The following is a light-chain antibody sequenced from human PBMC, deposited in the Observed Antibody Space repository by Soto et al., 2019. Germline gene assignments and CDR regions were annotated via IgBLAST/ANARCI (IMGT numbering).Light chain of an antibody. CDR3: CSYAGSSTPVV. J-gene: IGLJ2*01. CDR2: EGT. Sequence: QSALTQPASVSGSPGQSITISCTGTSSDVGSYKLVSWYQQHPGKAPKLMIYEGTTRPSGVSNRFSGSKSGNTASLTISGLQAEDESDYYCCSYAGSSTPVVFGGGTKLTVL. V-gene: IGLV2-23*01. CDR1: SSDVGSYKL.